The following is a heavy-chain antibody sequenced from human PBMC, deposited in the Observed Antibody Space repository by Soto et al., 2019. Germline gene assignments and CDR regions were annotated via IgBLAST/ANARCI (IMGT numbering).Heavy chain of an antibody. Sequence: QVQLVQSGAEVKKPGASVKVSCKASGYTFTGNYMHWVRQAPGQGFEWMGWINVNSGGTKYAQKFQGWVTMTRDASISTGYMELSRLRSDDTAVYYCARGDKLSLYPQLDYWGQGTRVTVSS. CDR3: ARGDKLSLYPQLDY. J-gene: IGHJ4*02. CDR1: GYTFTGNY. CDR2: INVNSGGT. D-gene: IGHD3-16*02. V-gene: IGHV1-2*04.